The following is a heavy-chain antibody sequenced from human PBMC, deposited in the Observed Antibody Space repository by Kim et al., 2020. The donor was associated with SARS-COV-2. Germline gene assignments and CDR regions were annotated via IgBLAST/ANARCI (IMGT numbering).Heavy chain of an antibody. D-gene: IGHD5-12*01. CDR3: ARGRDGYNYGRYFDY. J-gene: IGHJ4*02. CDR1: GFTFSDYY. CDR2: ISSSSSYT. V-gene: IGHV3-11*05. Sequence: GGSLRLSCAASGFTFSDYYMSWIRQAPGKGLEWVSYISSSSSYTNYADSVKGRFTISRDNAKNSLYLQMNSLRAEDTAVYYCARGRDGYNYGRYFDYWGQGTLVTVSS.